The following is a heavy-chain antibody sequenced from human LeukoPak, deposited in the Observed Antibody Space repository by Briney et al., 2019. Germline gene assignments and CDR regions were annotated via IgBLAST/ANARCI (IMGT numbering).Heavy chain of an antibody. V-gene: IGHV3-9*01. CDR1: GFIFDDYA. J-gene: IGHJ5*02. D-gene: IGHD3-10*01. CDR2: ITWNSGSI. CDR3: ARGSMIRGVINWFDP. Sequence: PGGSLRLSCAASGFIFDDYAMYWVRQPPGKGLEWVSGITWNSGSIGYADSVKGRFTISRDNAKNSLHLQMNSLRAEDAAVYYCARGSMIRGVINWFDPWGHGTLVTVSS.